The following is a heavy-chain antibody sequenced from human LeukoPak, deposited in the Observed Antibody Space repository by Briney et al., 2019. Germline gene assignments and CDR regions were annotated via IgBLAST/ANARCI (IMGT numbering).Heavy chain of an antibody. CDR3: ARGRGWTYDS. CDR1: GFTFTNDF. V-gene: IGHV3-7*04. CDR2: MRVDGTDI. J-gene: IGHJ4*02. D-gene: IGHD3/OR15-3a*01. Sequence: GGSLRLSCATSGFTFTNDFMTWVRQAPGKGLEWVANMRVDGTDIHYVDSVKGRFTISSDNARNSLYLQMNTLRAEDTAVYYCARGRGWTYDSWGRGTLVTVSS.